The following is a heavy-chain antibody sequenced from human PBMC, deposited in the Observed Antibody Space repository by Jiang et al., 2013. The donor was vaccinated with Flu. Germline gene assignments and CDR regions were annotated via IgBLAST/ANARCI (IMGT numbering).Heavy chain of an antibody. V-gene: IGHV1-3*01. J-gene: IGHJ6*02. CDR2: INAGNGNT. CDR1: GYTFTSYA. CDR3: ASTYDYVWGSYLSGLNYYGMDV. Sequence: GAEVKKPGASVKVSCKASGYTFTSYAMHWVRQAPGQRLEWMGWINAGNGNTKYSQKFQGRVTITRDTSASTAYMELSSLRSEDTAVYYCASTYDYVWGSYLSGLNYYGMDVWGQGTTVTVS. D-gene: IGHD3-16*02.